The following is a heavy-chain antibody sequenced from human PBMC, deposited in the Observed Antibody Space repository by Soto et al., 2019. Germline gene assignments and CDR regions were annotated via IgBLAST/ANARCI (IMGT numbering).Heavy chain of an antibody. CDR2: INPNTGYT. CDR3: VRGRVMITFGVVIVIDR. Sequence: ASVKVSCKASGYTFTSYDINWVRQATGQGLEWMGWINPNTGYTDYAQKFQDRVTMTGNTSITTAYMELSSLRSEDTAVYYCVRGRVMITFGVVIVIDRWGQGTLVTVSS. J-gene: IGHJ5*02. D-gene: IGHD3-16*02. CDR1: GYTFTSYD. V-gene: IGHV1-8*01.